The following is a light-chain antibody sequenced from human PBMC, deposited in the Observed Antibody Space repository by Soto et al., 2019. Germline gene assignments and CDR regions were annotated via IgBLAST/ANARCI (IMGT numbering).Light chain of an antibody. CDR3: AAWDDSLNAVV. J-gene: IGLJ2*01. CDR1: SSNIGSNF. V-gene: IGLV1-47*01. CDR2: TNN. Sequence: QSVLTQPPSASGTPGQRVTISCSGSSSNIGSNFVYWYQQLPGTAPQLLIYTNNQRPSGVPDRFSGSKSGTSASLAISGLRSEDEGDYYCAAWDDSLNAVVFGGGTKVTVL.